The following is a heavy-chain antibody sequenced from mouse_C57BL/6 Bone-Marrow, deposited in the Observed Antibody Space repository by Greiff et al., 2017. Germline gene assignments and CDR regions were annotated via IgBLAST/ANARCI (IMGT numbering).Heavy chain of an antibody. D-gene: IGHD2-4*01. CDR3: TVPLYDYDPAWFAY. V-gene: IGHV6-3*01. Sequence: EVKLMESGGGLVQPGGSMKLSCVASGFTFSNYWMNWVRQSPEKGLEWVAQIRLKSDNYATHYAESVKGRFTISRDDSKSSVYLQMNNLRAEDTGIYYCTVPLYDYDPAWFAYWGQGTLVTVSA. CDR1: GFTFSNYW. CDR2: IRLKSDNYAT. J-gene: IGHJ3*01.